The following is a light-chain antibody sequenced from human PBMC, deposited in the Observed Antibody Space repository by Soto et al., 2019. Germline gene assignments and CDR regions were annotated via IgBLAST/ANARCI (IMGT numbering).Light chain of an antibody. CDR1: SSDVGAYNY. V-gene: IGLV2-14*01. Sequence: QSALTQPASVSGSPGQSITISCTGTSSDVGAYNYVSWYQHHPGKAPKVIIYEVSNRPSGVSYRFSGSRSGNTASLTISGLHADYVSDYYCSRYLSSLTYVFGTG. J-gene: IGLJ1*01. CDR3: SRYLSSLTYV. CDR2: EVS.